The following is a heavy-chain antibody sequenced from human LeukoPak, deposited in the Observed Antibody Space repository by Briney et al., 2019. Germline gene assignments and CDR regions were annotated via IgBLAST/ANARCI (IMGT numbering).Heavy chain of an antibody. CDR2: IYYSGST. Sequence: SETLSLTCIVSGGSISNNTYYWGWIRQPPGMGLEWNGSIYYSGSTYYNPSLKSRVTITLHTSKNQFSLKVSSGTAADTAMYYCARRVEGFDYWGRGPLITVSS. D-gene: IGHD1-1*01. J-gene: IGHJ4*02. CDR3: ARRVEGFDY. V-gene: IGHV4-39*01. CDR1: GGSISNNTYY.